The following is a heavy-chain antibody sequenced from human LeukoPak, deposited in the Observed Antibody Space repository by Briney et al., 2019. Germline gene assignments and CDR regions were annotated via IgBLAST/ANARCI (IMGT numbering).Heavy chain of an antibody. V-gene: IGHV3-23*01. Sequence: GGSLRLACAASGFTINNYALTWVRQAPGKELEWISTITGSDDKTYYADSVKGRFTISRDNSKSTLYLQMTGLRAEDTALYYCAKGPRLGTGYHPDYWGQGTLVTVSS. J-gene: IGHJ4*02. CDR2: ITGSDDKT. D-gene: IGHD2-8*02. CDR3: AKGPRLGTGYHPDY. CDR1: GFTINNYA.